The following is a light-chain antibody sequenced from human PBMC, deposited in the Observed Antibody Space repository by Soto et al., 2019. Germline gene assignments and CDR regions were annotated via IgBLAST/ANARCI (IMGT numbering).Light chain of an antibody. CDR1: SSDVGGYNY. CDR2: DVT. J-gene: IGLJ1*01. CDR3: SSYTSSSTYV. Sequence: QSVLTQPASLSGSPGQSITISCIGTSSDVGGYNYVSWYQQHPGKAPKLMIYDVTNRPSGVSNRFSGSKSGNTASLTISGLQAEDEADYYCSSYTSSSTYVFGTGTKVTVL. V-gene: IGLV2-14*01.